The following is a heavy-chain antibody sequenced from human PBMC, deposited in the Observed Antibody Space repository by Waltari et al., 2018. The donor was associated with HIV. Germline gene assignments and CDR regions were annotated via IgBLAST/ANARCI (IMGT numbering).Heavy chain of an antibody. CDR3: ARDQYGPPTFYYGSGSFYGMDV. D-gene: IGHD3-10*01. CDR2: ISPNNGNT. Sequence: QVQLVQSGAEVKKPGASVKVSCKASAYTFTNYGISRVRQAPGQGLEWMGWISPNNGNTKNAQNLQGRVTITTDTSTSTAYMELRSLRSDDTAVDYCARDQYGPPTFYYGSGSFYGMDVWGQGTTVTVSS. V-gene: IGHV1-18*01. J-gene: IGHJ6*02. CDR1: AYTFTNYG.